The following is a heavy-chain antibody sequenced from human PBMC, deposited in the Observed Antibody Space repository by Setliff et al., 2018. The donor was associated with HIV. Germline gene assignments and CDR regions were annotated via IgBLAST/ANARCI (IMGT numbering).Heavy chain of an antibody. V-gene: IGHV4-59*06. CDR3: ARGLVVVTDSDYDTNYYYYYYMDV. Sequence: SETLSLTCTVSGDSISSYYWSWIRQHPGKGLEWIGYIYYSGSTYYNPSLKSRVTISIDTSKNQFSLKLSSVTAADTAVYYCARGLVVVTDSDYDTNYYYYYYMDVWGKGTTVTVSS. CDR1: GDSISSYY. CDR2: IYYSGST. J-gene: IGHJ6*03. D-gene: IGHD5-12*01.